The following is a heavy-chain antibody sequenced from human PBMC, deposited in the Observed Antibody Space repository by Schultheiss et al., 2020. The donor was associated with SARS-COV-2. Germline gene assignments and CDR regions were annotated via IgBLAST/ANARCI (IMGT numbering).Heavy chain of an antibody. J-gene: IGHJ3*02. Sequence: SLKISCAASGFTFDDYAMHWVRQAPGKGLEWVSGISWNSGSIGYADSVKGRFTISRDNAKNSLYLQMNSLRAEDTAVYYCARDIIDGSGSENAFDIWGQGTMVTVSS. CDR3: ARDIIDGSGSENAFDI. D-gene: IGHD3-10*01. CDR1: GFTFDDYA. CDR2: ISWNSGSI. V-gene: IGHV3-9*01.